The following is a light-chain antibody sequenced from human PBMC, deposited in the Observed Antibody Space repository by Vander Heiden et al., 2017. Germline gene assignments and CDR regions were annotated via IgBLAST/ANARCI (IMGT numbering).Light chain of an antibody. Sequence: DIVMTKYPAYLPVSLAGGGAINCKSTRGVFFSADNKTYLAWYQQRPGQPPKLLISWASTRQSGVPGQFSGTGSGTDFNLTISRLQAEDVAVYFCQQYFISPPAFGPGTKVEIK. V-gene: IGKV4-1*01. CDR1: RGVFFSADNKTY. CDR2: WAS. CDR3: QQYFISPPA. J-gene: IGKJ3*01.